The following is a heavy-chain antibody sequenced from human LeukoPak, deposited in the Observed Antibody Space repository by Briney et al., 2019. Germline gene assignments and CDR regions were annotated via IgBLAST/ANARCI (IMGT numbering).Heavy chain of an antibody. CDR3: ARVALLWFGDNNWFDP. V-gene: IGHV1-69*13. D-gene: IGHD3-10*01. CDR2: IIPIFGTA. J-gene: IGHJ5*02. CDR1: GGTFSSYA. Sequence: SVKVSCKASGGTFSSYAISWVRQAPGQGLEWMGGIIPIFGTANYAQKFQGRDTITADESTSTAYMELSSLRSEDTAVYYCARVALLWFGDNNWFDPWGQGTLVTVSS.